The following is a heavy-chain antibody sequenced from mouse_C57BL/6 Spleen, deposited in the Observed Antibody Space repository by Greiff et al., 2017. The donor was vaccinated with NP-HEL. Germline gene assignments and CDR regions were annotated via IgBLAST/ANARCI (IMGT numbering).Heavy chain of an antibody. CDR3: ARDGDYGSKYYFDY. J-gene: IGHJ2*01. D-gene: IGHD1-1*01. CDR2: ISDGGSYT. Sequence: EVQLVASGGGLVKPGGSLKLSCAASGFTFSSYAMSWVRPTPEKRLEWVATISDGGSYTYYPDNVKGRFTISRDNAKNNLYLQMSHLKSEDTAMYYCARDGDYGSKYYFDYWGQGTTLTVSS. CDR1: GFTFSSYA. V-gene: IGHV5-4*01.